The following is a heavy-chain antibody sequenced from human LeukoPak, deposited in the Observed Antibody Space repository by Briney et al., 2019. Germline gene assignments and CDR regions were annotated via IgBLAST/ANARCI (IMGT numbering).Heavy chain of an antibody. CDR3: ARSIYYSNYLLDY. J-gene: IGHJ4*02. D-gene: IGHD4-11*01. V-gene: IGHV3-23*01. Sequence: GGSLTLSCAASGLTFSNYDMTWVRQAPGEGLEWVSFISASGVTTNYADSMRGRFPISRDNSNKVVYLRMNSLRAEDTAVYYCARSIYYSNYLLDYWGQGTLVTVSS. CDR1: GLTFSNYD. CDR2: ISASGVTT.